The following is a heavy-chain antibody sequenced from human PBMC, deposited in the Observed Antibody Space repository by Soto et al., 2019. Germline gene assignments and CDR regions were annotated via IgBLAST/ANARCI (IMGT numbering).Heavy chain of an antibody. Sequence: QVQLQESGPGLVKPSETLSLTCTVSGGSISSYYWSWIRQPPGKGLEWIGYIFYSGSTNYNPSLKSRATISEDTYKNQFSLKLSSVTAADTAVYYCARLYGLDAFDFWGQGTMVTVSS. CDR1: GGSISSYY. D-gene: IGHD3-16*02. V-gene: IGHV4-59*08. CDR3: ARLYGLDAFDF. CDR2: IFYSGST. J-gene: IGHJ3*01.